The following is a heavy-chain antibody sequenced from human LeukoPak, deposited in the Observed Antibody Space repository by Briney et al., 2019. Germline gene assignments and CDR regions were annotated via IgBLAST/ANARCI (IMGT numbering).Heavy chain of an antibody. J-gene: IGHJ4*02. D-gene: IGHD6-19*01. CDR2: ISGYNGNT. Sequence: ASVKVSCKASGYTFTTYNINWVRQAPGQGLEWMGWISGYNGNTNYAQKLQGRVTMTTDTSTSTAYMELRSLRSDDTAVYYCARDSTVAGTRTFDYWGQGTLVTVSS. V-gene: IGHV1-18*01. CDR1: GYTFTTYN. CDR3: ARDSTVAGTRTFDY.